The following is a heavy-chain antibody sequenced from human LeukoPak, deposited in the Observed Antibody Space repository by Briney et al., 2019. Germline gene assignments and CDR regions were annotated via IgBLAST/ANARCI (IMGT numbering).Heavy chain of an antibody. J-gene: IGHJ4*02. D-gene: IGHD3-3*01. Sequence: GESLRLSCAASGFRFSTFWMSWVRQAPGKGLDWVANINQNGGVKHYVDSVKGRFTISRDNSKNTLYLQMNSLRAEDTAVYYCAKVGSVTIFGVVISPPYYFDYWGQGTLVTVSS. CDR3: AKVGSVTIFGVVISPPYYFDY. V-gene: IGHV3-7*03. CDR1: GFRFSTFW. CDR2: INQNGGVK.